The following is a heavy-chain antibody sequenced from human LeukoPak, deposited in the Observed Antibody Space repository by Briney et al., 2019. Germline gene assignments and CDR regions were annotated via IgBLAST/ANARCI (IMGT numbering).Heavy chain of an antibody. CDR3: ARAAADRFDP. CDR2: IYYSGST. J-gene: IGHJ5*02. D-gene: IGHD6-13*01. Sequence: SETLSLTCTVSGGSVSSGSYYWSWIRQPLGKGLEWIGYIYYSGSTNYNPSLKSRVTISVDTSKNQFSLKLSSVTAADTAVYYCARAAADRFDPWGQGTLVTVSS. CDR1: GGSVSSGSYY. V-gene: IGHV4-61*01.